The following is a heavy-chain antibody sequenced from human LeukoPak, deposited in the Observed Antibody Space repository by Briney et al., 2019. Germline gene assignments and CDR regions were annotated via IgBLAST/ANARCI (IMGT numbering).Heavy chain of an antibody. CDR3: AKDEVGTFDP. J-gene: IGHJ5*02. D-gene: IGHD1-26*01. Sequence: GGSLRLSCAASGFTFSSYGMHWVRQATGKGLEWVAVISYDGSNKYYADSVKGRFTISRDNSKNTLYLQMNSLRAEDTAVYYCAKDEVGTFDPWGQGTLVTVSS. V-gene: IGHV3-30*18. CDR2: ISYDGSNK. CDR1: GFTFSSYG.